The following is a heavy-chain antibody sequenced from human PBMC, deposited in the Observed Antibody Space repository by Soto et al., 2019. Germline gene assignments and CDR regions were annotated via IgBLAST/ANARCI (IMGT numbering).Heavy chain of an antibody. D-gene: IGHD3-3*01. CDR3: ARGALYYDFWSGYFATNYYGMDV. J-gene: IGHJ6*02. CDR2: MNPNSGNT. Sequence: GASVKVSCKASGYTFTSYDINWVRQATGQGLEWMGWMNPNSGNTGYAQKFQGRVTMTRNTSISTAYMELSSLRSEDTAVYYCARGALYYDFWSGYFATNYYGMDVWGQGTTVTVSS. V-gene: IGHV1-8*01. CDR1: GYTFTSYD.